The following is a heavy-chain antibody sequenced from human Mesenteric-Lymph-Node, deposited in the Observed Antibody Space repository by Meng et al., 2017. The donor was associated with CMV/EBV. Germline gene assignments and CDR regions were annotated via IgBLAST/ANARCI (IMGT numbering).Heavy chain of an antibody. D-gene: IGHD6-6*01. Sequence: GSFSGYYWSWIRQSPGMGLESIGGINYSGSTNYSPSIKSRVSISGDTTKNQFSLKPSSVTDADTAVDYCARVDQRTRFYSSSDHFQHWGQGTLVTVSS. CDR2: INYSGST. J-gene: IGHJ1*01. V-gene: IGHV4-34*01. CDR3: ARVDQRTRFYSSSDHFQH. CDR1: GSFSGYY.